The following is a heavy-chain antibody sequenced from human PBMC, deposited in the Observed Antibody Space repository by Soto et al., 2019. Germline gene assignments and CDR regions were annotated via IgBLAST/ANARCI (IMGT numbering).Heavy chain of an antibody. D-gene: IGHD1-26*01. CDR3: ASVELALDY. J-gene: IGHJ4*02. CDR2: IYYSGST. Sequence: SETLSLTCIVSGGSISSYYWSWIRQPPGKGLEWIGYIYYSGSTNYNPSLKSRVTTSVDTSKNQFSLKLSSVTAADTAVYYCASVELALDYWGQGTLVTVSS. CDR1: GGSISSYY. V-gene: IGHV4-59*12.